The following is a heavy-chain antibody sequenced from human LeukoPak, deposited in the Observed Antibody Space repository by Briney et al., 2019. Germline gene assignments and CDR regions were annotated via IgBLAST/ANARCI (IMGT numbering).Heavy chain of an antibody. V-gene: IGHV3-48*02. CDR2: ISGGSNLI. Sequence: GGSLRLSCAASGFTFSGYGMNWVRRAPGKGLEWLSYISGGSNLIYYADSVKGRFTVSRDNAKNSLYLQVDSLRDEDTAVYYCTRTRGPTVATMHFDYWGQGALVTVSS. CDR3: TRTRGPTVATMHFDY. CDR1: GFTFSGYG. D-gene: IGHD4-23*01. J-gene: IGHJ4*02.